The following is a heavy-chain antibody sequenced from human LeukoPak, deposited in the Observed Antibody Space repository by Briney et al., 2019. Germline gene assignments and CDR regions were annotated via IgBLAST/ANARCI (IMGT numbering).Heavy chain of an antibody. J-gene: IGHJ4*02. Sequence: GGSLRLSCAASGFTFSSYWMTWVRQAPGKGLEWVGRIKSKADGGTADYGAPVKDRFTISRDDSKNTLYLEMNSLKSEDTAMYYCATDRGLTMVRGLPFDYWGQGTLVIVSS. CDR3: ATDRGLTMVRGLPFDY. CDR2: IKSKADGGTA. CDR1: GFTFSSYW. V-gene: IGHV3-15*01. D-gene: IGHD3-10*01.